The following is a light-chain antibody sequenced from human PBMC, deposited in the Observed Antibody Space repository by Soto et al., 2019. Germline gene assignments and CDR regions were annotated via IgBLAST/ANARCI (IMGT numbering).Light chain of an antibody. CDR2: DAS. CDR1: QSITTS. CDR3: QLRSNWPSFT. J-gene: IGKJ4*01. V-gene: IGKV3-11*01. Sequence: EIVLTQSPATLSLSPGDRATLSCRASQSITTSLAWYQHQPGQAPRLLIYDASNRPTGIPARFSGSGSGTHLRLTISSLEPEDFAVYYCQLRSNWPSFTFGGGSKVEMK.